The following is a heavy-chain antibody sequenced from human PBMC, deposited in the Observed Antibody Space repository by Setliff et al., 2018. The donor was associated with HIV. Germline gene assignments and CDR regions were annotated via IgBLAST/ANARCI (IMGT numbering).Heavy chain of an antibody. J-gene: IGHJ4*02. CDR3: ARALYTNLAHFDY. D-gene: IGHD4-4*01. V-gene: IGHV1-46*01. CDR2: INPSGGST. CDR1: GYTFTSFY. Sequence: ASVKVSCKASGYTFTSFYLHWVRQAPGQGLEWMAIINPSGGSTSYAQKFQGRVSMTSDTSTSTVYMELSSLRSEDTAVYYCARALYTNLAHFDYLGQGTLVTVSS.